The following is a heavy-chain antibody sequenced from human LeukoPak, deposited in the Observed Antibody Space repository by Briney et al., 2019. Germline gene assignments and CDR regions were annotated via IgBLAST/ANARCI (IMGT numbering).Heavy chain of an antibody. V-gene: IGHV3-30-3*01. D-gene: IGHD2-2*01. CDR1: GFTFSSYA. J-gene: IGHJ3*02. CDR2: ISYDGSNK. CDR3: ARESGESTGGAFDI. Sequence: GGSLRLSCAASGFTFSSYAMHWVRQAPGKGLEWVAVISYDGSNKYYADSVKGRFTISRDNSKNTLYLQMNSLRAEDTAVYYCARESGESTGGAFDIWGQGTMVTVSS.